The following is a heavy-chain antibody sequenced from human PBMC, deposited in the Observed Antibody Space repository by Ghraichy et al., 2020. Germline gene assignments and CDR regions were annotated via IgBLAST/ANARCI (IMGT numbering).Heavy chain of an antibody. D-gene: IGHD1-26*01. CDR3: ASLQGRATPRTDYYYYYYMDV. Sequence: SETLSLTCTVSGGSISSSSYYWGWIRQPPGKGLEWIGSIYYSGSTYYNPSLKSRVTISVDTSKNQFSLKLSSVTAADTAVYYCASLQGRATPRTDYYYYYYMDVWGKGTTVTVSS. CDR1: GGSISSSSYY. V-gene: IGHV4-39*01. J-gene: IGHJ6*03. CDR2: IYYSGST.